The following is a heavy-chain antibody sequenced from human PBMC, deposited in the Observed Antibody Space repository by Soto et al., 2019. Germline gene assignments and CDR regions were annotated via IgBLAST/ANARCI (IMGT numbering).Heavy chain of an antibody. J-gene: IGHJ4*02. CDR2: IGTAGDT. CDR3: ARGKNDYGYFDY. Sequence: GGSLRLSCAASGFTFSSYDMHWVRQATGKGLEWVSAIGTAGDTYYPGSVKGRFTISRENAKNSLYLQMNSLRAGDTAVYYCARGKNDYGYFDYWGQGTLVTVSS. CDR1: GFTFSSYD. D-gene: IGHD4-17*01. V-gene: IGHV3-13*01.